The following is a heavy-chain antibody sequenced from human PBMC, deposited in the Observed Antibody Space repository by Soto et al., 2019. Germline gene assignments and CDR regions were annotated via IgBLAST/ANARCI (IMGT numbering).Heavy chain of an antibody. J-gene: IGHJ3*02. CDR2: IYYSGST. Sequence: SETLSLTCTVSGGSISSYYWSWIRQPPGKGLEWIGYIYYSGSTNYNPSLKSRVTISVDTSKNQFSLKLSSVTAADTAVYYCARVWYGITGRLLPGAFVIWCQGTMVTVSS. CDR3: ARVWYGITGRLLPGAFVI. D-gene: IGHD1-20*01. CDR1: GGSISSYY. V-gene: IGHV4-59*01.